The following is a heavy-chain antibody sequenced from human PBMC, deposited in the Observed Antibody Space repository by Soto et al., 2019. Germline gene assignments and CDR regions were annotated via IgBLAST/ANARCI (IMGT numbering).Heavy chain of an antibody. CDR2: IYYSGTT. Sequence: PSETLSPTCAVSGDSVSNDNYYWSWIRQPPGKGLEWIGYIYYSGTTNYNSYLKSRLSLSVDMSKNQFSLKLASVTAADTAVYFCARSQRGRTAFTFDYWGQGALVTVS. V-gene: IGHV4-61*01. D-gene: IGHD3-16*01. CDR3: ARSQRGRTAFTFDY. J-gene: IGHJ4*02. CDR1: GDSVSNDNYY.